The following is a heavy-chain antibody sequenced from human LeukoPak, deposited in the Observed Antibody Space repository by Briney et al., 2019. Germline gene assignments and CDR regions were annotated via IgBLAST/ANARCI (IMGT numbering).Heavy chain of an antibody. V-gene: IGHV3-7*01. CDR3: ARRQCSSISCYYAFDI. D-gene: IGHD2-2*01. J-gene: IGHJ3*02. Sequence: GGSLRLSCAASGSTFSSYWMSWVRQAPGKGLEWVANIKQDGSEKYYVDSLKGRFTISRDNAKNSLYLQMNSLGAEDTAVYYCARRQCSSISCYYAFDIWGQGTMVTVSS. CDR2: IKQDGSEK. CDR1: GSTFSSYW.